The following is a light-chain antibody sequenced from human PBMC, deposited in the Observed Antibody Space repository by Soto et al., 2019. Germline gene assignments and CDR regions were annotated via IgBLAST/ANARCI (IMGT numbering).Light chain of an antibody. Sequence: EIVLTQSPATLSLSPGERATLSCRACQSVSNYLAWYQQKPGQAPRLLIYDASNRATGIPPRFSGSGSETDFTLTISSLEPEDFAVYYCQQRSNWPLTFGGGTKVEIK. CDR2: DAS. CDR3: QQRSNWPLT. V-gene: IGKV3-11*01. J-gene: IGKJ4*01. CDR1: QSVSNY.